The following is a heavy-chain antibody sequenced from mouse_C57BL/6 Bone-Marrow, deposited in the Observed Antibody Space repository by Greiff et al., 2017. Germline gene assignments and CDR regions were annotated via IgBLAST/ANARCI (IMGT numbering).Heavy chain of an antibody. CDR3: ARDYGHGGFAF. D-gene: IGHD2-2*01. Sequence: QVHVKQSGAELVRPGTSVKLSCKASGYTFTSYWMHWVKQRPGQGLEWIGVLDPSDSYTNYNQKFKGKATLTVDTSSSTAYMQLSSLMSEDSAVYYCARDYGHGGFAFWGPGTLVTVSA. CDR1: GYTFTSYW. V-gene: IGHV1-59*01. J-gene: IGHJ3*01. CDR2: LDPSDSYT.